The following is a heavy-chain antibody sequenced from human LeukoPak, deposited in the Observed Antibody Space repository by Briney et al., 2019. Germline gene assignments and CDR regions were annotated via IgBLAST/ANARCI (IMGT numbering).Heavy chain of an antibody. J-gene: IGHJ4*02. CDR2: INSDGSIT. CDR1: GFTFSRNW. Sequence: GGSLRLSCAASGFTFSRNWMHWVRQAPGKGLVWVSRINSDGSITNYADSVKGRFTISRDNAENTLYLQMSSLRAEDTAVYYCAKIDAYWGQGTLVTVSS. V-gene: IGHV3-74*01. CDR3: AKIDAY.